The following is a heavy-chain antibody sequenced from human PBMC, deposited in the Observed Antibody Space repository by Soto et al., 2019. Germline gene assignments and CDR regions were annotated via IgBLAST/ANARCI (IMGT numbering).Heavy chain of an antibody. CDR3: ARFSARPHYYYSSMVPIVDY. CDR2: ISAYNGNT. D-gene: IGHD3-22*01. J-gene: IGHJ4*02. Sequence: QVQLVQSGAEVKKPGASVKVSCKASGYTFTSYGISWVRQAPGQGLEWMGWISAYNGNTNYAQKLQGRVTMTTDTSTSTAYMELRSLRSDDTAVYYCARFSARPHYYYSSMVPIVDYWGQGTLVTVSS. V-gene: IGHV1-18*01. CDR1: GYTFTSYG.